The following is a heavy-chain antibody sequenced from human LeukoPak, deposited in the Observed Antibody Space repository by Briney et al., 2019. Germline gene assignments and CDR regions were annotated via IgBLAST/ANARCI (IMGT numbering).Heavy chain of an antibody. Sequence: GGSLRLSCAASGFTFCSSSTHWLRQAPGKGLEWVSYVSASSSTIYYADSVKRRFTISRDNAKNSLYLRMSSLRDEDTAVFYCASSGLQYGLDVWGQGTTVTVSS. CDR3: ASSGLQYGLDV. D-gene: IGHD6-19*01. J-gene: IGHJ6*02. CDR1: GFTFCSSS. CDR2: VSASSSTI. V-gene: IGHV3-48*02.